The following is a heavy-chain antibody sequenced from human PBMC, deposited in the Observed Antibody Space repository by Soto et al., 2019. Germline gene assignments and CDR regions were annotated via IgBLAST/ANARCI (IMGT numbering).Heavy chain of an antibody. Sequence: SETLSLTCAVSGGSISSGGYSCSWIRQPPGKGLEWIGYIYHSGSTYYNPSLKSRVTISVDRSKNQFSLELRSVTAADTAVYFCARVPEFRDDYEDEAKTYYFEFWGQGTQVTVSP. CDR3: ARVPEFRDDYEDEAKTYYFEF. J-gene: IGHJ4*02. CDR2: IYHSGST. CDR1: GGSISSGGYS. V-gene: IGHV4-30-2*01. D-gene: IGHD4-17*01.